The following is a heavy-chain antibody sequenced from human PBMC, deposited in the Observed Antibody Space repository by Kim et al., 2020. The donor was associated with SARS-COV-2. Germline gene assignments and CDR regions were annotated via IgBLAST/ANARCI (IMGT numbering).Heavy chain of an antibody. J-gene: IGHJ4*02. D-gene: IGHD3-22*01. CDR1: GGSISSGGYY. CDR3: ARGQGLITMIVVVVGAFDY. CDR2: IYYSGST. Sequence: SETLSLTCTVSGGSISSGGYYWSWIRQHPGKGLERIGYIYYSGSTYYNPSLKSRVTISVDTSKNQFSLKLSSVTAADTAVYYCARGQGLITMIVVVVGAFDYWGQGTLVTVSS. V-gene: IGHV4-31*03.